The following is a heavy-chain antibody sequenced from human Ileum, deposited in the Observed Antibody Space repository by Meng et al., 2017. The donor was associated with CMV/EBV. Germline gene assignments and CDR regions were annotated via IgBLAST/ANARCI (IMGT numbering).Heavy chain of an antibody. V-gene: IGHV4-30-4*08. CDR3: ARFRIAALGNLFDP. D-gene: IGHD6-13*01. J-gene: IGHJ5*02. Sequence: VQLQESGPVLVEPSQSLSLSFMFSSAYISSGEYFWSRIRQTPRKGLEWIGYIFFSGNTYYIPSLINRVIISIDTPRHQFSLKVDSVTAADTAVYYCARFRIAALGNLFDPWGHGTLVTVSS. CDR1: SAYISSGEYF. CDR2: IFFSGNT.